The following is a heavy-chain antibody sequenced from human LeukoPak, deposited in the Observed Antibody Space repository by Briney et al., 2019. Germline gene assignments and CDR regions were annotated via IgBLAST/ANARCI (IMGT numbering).Heavy chain of an antibody. CDR2: IYTSGST. J-gene: IGHJ3*02. D-gene: IGHD3-16*02. CDR3: ARGGYTAGAFDI. Sequence: PSETLSLTCTVSGGSISSYHWSWIRQPAGKGLEWIGRIYTSGSTNYNPSLKSRVTVSVDTSKNQFSLKMSSVTAADTAVYYCARGGYTAGAFDIWGQGTMVTVSS. CDR1: GGSISSYH. V-gene: IGHV4-4*07.